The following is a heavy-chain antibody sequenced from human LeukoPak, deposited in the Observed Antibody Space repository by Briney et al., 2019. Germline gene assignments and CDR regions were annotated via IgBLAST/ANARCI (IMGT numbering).Heavy chain of an antibody. V-gene: IGHV4-34*01. Sequence: GSLRLSCAASGFTVSSNYMSWIRQPPGKGLEWIGEINHSGSTNYNPSLKSRVTISVDTSKNQFSLKLSSVTAADTAVYYCAGGYGGNSAGPSDYWGQGTLVTVSS. CDR1: GFTVSSNY. D-gene: IGHD4-23*01. CDR2: INHSGST. J-gene: IGHJ4*02. CDR3: AGGYGGNSAGPSDY.